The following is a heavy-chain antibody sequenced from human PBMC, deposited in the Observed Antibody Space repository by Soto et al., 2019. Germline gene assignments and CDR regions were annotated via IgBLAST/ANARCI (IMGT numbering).Heavy chain of an antibody. CDR1: GYTFTSYD. CDR3: ARAGVAFRSPVGSGSFYIVPQSGHCTDF. V-gene: IGHV1-8*01. Sequence: ASVKVSCKASGYTFTSYDINWVRQATGQGLEWMGWMNPNSGNTGYAQKFQGRVTMTRNTSISTAYMELSSLRSEDTAVYYCARAGVAFRSPVGSGSFYIVPQSGHCTDFWCPGTMVTVSS. CDR2: MNPNSGNT. J-gene: IGHJ6*02. D-gene: IGHD3-10*01.